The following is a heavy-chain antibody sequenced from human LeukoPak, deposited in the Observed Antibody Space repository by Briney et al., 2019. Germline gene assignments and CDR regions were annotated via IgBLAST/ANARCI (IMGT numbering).Heavy chain of an antibody. J-gene: IGHJ6*02. CDR2: INHSGST. Sequence: PSETLPLTCAVYGGSFSGYYWSWIRQPPGKGLEWIGEINHSGSTNYNPSLKSRVTISVDTSKNQFSLKLSSVTAADTAVYYCAPHCSSTSCPYGMDVWGQGTTVTVSS. CDR1: GGSFSGYY. CDR3: APHCSSTSCPYGMDV. V-gene: IGHV4-34*01. D-gene: IGHD2-2*01.